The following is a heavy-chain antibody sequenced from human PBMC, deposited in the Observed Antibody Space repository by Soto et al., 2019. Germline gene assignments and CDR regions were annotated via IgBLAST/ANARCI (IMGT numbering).Heavy chain of an antibody. CDR1: GFTFSSYG. CDR2: ISYDGSNK. J-gene: IGHJ4*02. D-gene: IGHD1-7*01. V-gene: IGHV3-30*18. Sequence: QVQLVESGGGVVQPGRSLRLSCAASGFTFSSYGMHWVRQAPGKGLEWVAVISYDGSNKYYADSVKGRFTISRDNSKNTLYLQMNSLRAEDTAVYYCAKDTHGGTTTFDYWGQGTLVTVSS. CDR3: AKDTHGGTTTFDY.